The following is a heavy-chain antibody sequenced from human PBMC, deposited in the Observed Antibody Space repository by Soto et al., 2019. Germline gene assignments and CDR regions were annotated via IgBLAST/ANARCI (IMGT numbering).Heavy chain of an antibody. J-gene: IGHJ5*02. V-gene: IGHV4-30-4*01. Sequence: SETLSLTCTVSGDSISSNNNYWSWIRQPPGEGLEWIGFISYSGTTSYSPSLKSRVSISLDTSKNQFSLSLSSVTAADTAVYYCARGRGYSYGLDPWGQGTLVTVSS. CDR3: ARGRGYSYGLDP. CDR2: ISYSGTT. D-gene: IGHD5-18*01. CDR1: GDSISSNNNY.